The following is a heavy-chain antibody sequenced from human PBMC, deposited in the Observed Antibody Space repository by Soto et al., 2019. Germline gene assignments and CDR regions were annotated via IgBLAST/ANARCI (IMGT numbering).Heavy chain of an antibody. V-gene: IGHV3-33*01. J-gene: IGHJ3*02. CDR2: IRNDGSDK. CDR1: GFIFSPYG. CDR3: ARAPRMAPFDI. Sequence: PGGSLRLSCAASGFIFSPYGIHWVRQAPGKGLDWVALIRNDGSDKYYAESVTGRFTISRDNSKNTVYLQMNSLRAEDTALYFCARAPRMAPFDIWGQGTMVTVSS.